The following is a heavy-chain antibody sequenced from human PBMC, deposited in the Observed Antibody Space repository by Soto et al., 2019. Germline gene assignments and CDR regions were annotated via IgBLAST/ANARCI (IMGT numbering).Heavy chain of an antibody. Sequence: QVQLVQSGAEVKKPGASVKVSCKASGYTFTSYYMHWVRQAPGQGLEWMGIINPSGGSTSYAQKFQGRVTMTRDTAPSTVYMGLSRLRSEDTAVYYCAILGMATIKVYYYYYGMDVWGQGTTVTVSS. D-gene: IGHD5-12*01. CDR1: GYTFTSYY. CDR3: AILGMATIKVYYYYYGMDV. J-gene: IGHJ6*02. V-gene: IGHV1-46*01. CDR2: INPSGGST.